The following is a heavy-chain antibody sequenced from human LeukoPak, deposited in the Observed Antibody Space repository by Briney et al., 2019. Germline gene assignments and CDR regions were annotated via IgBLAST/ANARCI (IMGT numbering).Heavy chain of an antibody. J-gene: IGHJ4*02. CDR1: GYTFVTYG. CDR3: SRETSPYTGSPQDY. D-gene: IGHD1-26*01. Sequence: ASVKVSCKASGYTFVTYGISWVRQAPGQGLEWMGWISPYNGNTNYAQKFQGRVTITTDTYTNTAYMERRILRSDDAAVYYWSRETSPYTGSPQDYWGQGTLVTVSS. V-gene: IGHV1-18*01. CDR2: ISPYNGNT.